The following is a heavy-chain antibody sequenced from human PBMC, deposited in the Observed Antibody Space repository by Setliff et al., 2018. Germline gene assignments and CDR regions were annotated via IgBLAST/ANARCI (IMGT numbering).Heavy chain of an antibody. D-gene: IGHD3-3*01. J-gene: IGHJ4*02. V-gene: IGHV4-34*01. CDR2: INHSGST. Sequence: SETLSLTCAVYGGSFSGYYWSWIRQPPGKGLEWIGEINHSGSTNYNPSLKSRVTISVDTSKNQFSLKLSSVTAADTAVYYCARGNSPRITIFGVVTIKGAFDYWGQGTLVTVSS. CDR1: GGSFSGYY. CDR3: ARGNSPRITIFGVVTIKGAFDY.